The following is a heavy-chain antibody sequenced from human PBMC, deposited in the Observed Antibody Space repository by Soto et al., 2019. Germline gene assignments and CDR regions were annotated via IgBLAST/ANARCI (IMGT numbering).Heavy chain of an antibody. J-gene: IGHJ4*02. CDR2: IYYSGRN. V-gene: IGHV4-59*01. CDR3: ARMRGLGEISLYKAY. CDR1: GGSISDYQ. Sequence: QVQLQESGPGLVKPSETLSLTCTVSGGSISDYQWNWIRQSPGKGLEWIGYIYYSGRNNYNPSLKSRLTVSLNTSTKQFSLSLMSVTTANTALYYCARMRGLGEISLYKAYCGQGTLATVTS. D-gene: IGHD3-16*02.